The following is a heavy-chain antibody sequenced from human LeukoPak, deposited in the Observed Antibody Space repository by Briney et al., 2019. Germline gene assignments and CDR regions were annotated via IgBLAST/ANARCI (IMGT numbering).Heavy chain of an antibody. V-gene: IGHV4-34*01. CDR2: INHSGST. J-gene: IGHJ5*02. CDR3: ARVPDWGSLWFDP. Sequence: SETLSLTCAVYGGSFSGYYWSWIRQPPGKGLEWIGEINHSGSTNYNPSLKSRVTISVDTSKNQFSLELSSVTAADTAVYYCARVPDWGSLWFDPWGQGTLVTVSS. D-gene: IGHD7-27*01. CDR1: GGSFSGYY.